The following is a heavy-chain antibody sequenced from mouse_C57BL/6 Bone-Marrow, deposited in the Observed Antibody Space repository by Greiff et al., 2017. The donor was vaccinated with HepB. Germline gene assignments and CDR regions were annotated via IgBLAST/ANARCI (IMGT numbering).Heavy chain of an antibody. Sequence: DVKLVESGGGLVKPGGSLKLSCAASGFTFSDYGMRWVRQAPEKGLEWVAYISSGSSTIYYADTVKGRFTISRDNAKNTLFLQMTSLRSEDTAMYYCARRRGSSLFDYWGQGTTLTVSS. CDR1: GFTFSDYG. D-gene: IGHD1-1*01. CDR2: ISSGSSTI. J-gene: IGHJ2*01. CDR3: ARRRGSSLFDY. V-gene: IGHV5-17*01.